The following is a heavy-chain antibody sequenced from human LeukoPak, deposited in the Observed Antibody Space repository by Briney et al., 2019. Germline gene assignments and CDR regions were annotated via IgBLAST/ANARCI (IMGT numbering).Heavy chain of an antibody. CDR1: GYSFTSYW. D-gene: IGHD3-22*01. Sequence: GESLKISCKGSGYSFTSYWVGWVRQMPGKGLEWMGIIYPGDSDTRYSPSFQGQVTISADKSISTAYLQWSSLKASHTAMYYCARGYYYDSSGYYYDAFDIWGQGTMVTVSS. CDR2: IYPGDSDT. CDR3: ARGYYYDSSGYYYDAFDI. V-gene: IGHV5-51*01. J-gene: IGHJ3*02.